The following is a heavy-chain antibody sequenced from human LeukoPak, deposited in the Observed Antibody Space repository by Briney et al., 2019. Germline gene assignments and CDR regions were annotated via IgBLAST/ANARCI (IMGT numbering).Heavy chain of an antibody. V-gene: IGHV3-30*18. CDR3: AKDSAPYCSGGSCYGKLRDPDYYFDY. CDR2: ISYDGSNK. D-gene: IGHD2-15*01. CDR1: GFTFSSYG. Sequence: GGSLRLSCAASGFTFSSYGMHWVRQAPGKGLEWVAVISYDGSNKYYADSVKGRFTIPRDNSKNTLYLQMNSLRAEDTAVYYCAKDSAPYCSGGSCYGKLRDPDYYFDYWGQGTLVTVSS. J-gene: IGHJ4*02.